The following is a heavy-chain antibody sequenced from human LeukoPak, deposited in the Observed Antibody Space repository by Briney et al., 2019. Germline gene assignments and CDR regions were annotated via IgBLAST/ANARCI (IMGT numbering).Heavy chain of an antibody. Sequence: SETLSLTCSVSGASISSYYWSWIRQSPGKGLEWIGHIYSRGTTNSNPPLKNRVAISVDTSKNQVSLNLSSVTGADTAVYYCAIGFTIFDHWGQGTLVTVSS. D-gene: IGHD3-3*01. CDR2: IYSRGTT. CDR1: GASISSYY. V-gene: IGHV4-59*01. CDR3: AIGFTIFDH. J-gene: IGHJ4*02.